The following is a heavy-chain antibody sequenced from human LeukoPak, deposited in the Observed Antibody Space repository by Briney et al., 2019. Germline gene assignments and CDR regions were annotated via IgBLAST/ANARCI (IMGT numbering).Heavy chain of an antibody. CDR1: GFTFSSYS. V-gene: IGHV3-48*01. J-gene: IGHJ4*02. D-gene: IGHD3-10*01. Sequence: GGSLRLSCAASGFTFSSYSMNWVRQAPGKGLEWVSYISSSSSTIYYADSVKGRFTISRDNAKNSLYLQMNSLRAEDTAVYYCAARGVHHVATIDYWGQGTLDTVSS. CDR2: ISSSSSTI. CDR3: AARGVHHVATIDY.